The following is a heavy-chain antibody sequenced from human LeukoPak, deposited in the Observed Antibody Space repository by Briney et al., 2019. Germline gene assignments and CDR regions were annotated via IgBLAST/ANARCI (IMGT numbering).Heavy chain of an antibody. CDR1: GFIFSNYW. J-gene: IGHJ4*02. CDR2: IESDGSST. Sequence: GGSLRLSCAASGFIFSNYWMHWVSHAPGKGLMWVARIESDGSSTDYADSVKGRFTISRDNARNTLYLQMSSLRAEDTAVYYCTRDLLGIDYWGQGTLVTVSS. CDR3: TRDLLGIDY. V-gene: IGHV3-74*01. D-gene: IGHD1-26*01.